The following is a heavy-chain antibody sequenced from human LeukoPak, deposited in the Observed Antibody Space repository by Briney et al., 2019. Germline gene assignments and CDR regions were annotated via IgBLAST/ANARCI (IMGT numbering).Heavy chain of an antibody. CDR1: GFTFGNYA. V-gene: IGHV3-23*01. D-gene: IGHD3-16*01. CDR2: VSGSGGST. J-gene: IGHJ4*02. CDR3: APPGGSRGFGY. Sequence: PAGGSLRLSCAASGFTFGNYAMNWVRQAPGKGLEWVSGVSGSGGSTNYADSVKGRFTISRDNSKNTLYLQMNTLRADDTAVYYCAPPGGSRGFGYWGQGILVTVSS.